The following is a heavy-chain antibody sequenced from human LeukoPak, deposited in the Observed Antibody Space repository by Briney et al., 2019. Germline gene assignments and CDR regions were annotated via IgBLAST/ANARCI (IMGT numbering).Heavy chain of an antibody. V-gene: IGHV3-30*03. CDR3: ARGPSEGSPLRYYYYMDV. D-gene: IGHD6-6*01. J-gene: IGHJ6*03. CDR2: ISYDGSNK. CDR1: GFTFSSYG. Sequence: GGSLRLSCAASGFTFSSYGMHWVRQAPGKGLEWVAVISYDGSNKYYADSVKGRFTISRDNSKNTLYLQMNSLRAEDTAVYYCARGPSEGSPLRYYYYMDVWGKGTTVTVSS.